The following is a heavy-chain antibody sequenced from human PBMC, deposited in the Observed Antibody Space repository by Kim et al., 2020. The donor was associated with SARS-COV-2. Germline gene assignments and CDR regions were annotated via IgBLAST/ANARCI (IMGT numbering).Heavy chain of an antibody. J-gene: IGHJ4*02. V-gene: IGHV3-23*01. CDR3: ADLGPDSSGYQTDY. D-gene: IGHD3-22*01. Sequence: ESGKGRFTIPRDNSKNRRYLKMNSLRAEDTAVYYCADLGPDSSGYQTDYWGQGTLVTVSS.